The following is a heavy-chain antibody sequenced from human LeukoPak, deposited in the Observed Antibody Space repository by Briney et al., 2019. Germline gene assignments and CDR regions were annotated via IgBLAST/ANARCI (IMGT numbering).Heavy chain of an antibody. Sequence: GASVKVSCKASGYTFTSYYMHWVRQAPGQGLEGMGIINPSGGSTSYAQKFQGRVTMTRDTSTSTVYMELSSLRSEDTAVYYCARVVGEQLVFDYWGQGTLVTVSS. CDR1: GYTFTSYY. J-gene: IGHJ4*02. CDR3: ARVVGEQLVFDY. CDR2: INPSGGST. D-gene: IGHD6-13*01. V-gene: IGHV1-46*01.